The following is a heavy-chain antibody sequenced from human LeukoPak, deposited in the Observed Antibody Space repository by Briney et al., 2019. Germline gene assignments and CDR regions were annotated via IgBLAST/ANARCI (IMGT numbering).Heavy chain of an antibody. CDR3: ARVYSYYDSSDYSHNFDY. V-gene: IGHV3-48*04. CDR1: GFTFSSYS. J-gene: IGHJ4*02. D-gene: IGHD3-22*01. Sequence: GGSLRLSCAASGFTFSSYSMNWVRQAPGKGLEWVSYISSSSSTIYYADSVKGRFTISRDNAKNMLYLQMNSLRAEDTAMYFCARVYSYYDSSDYSHNFDYWGQGTLVTVSS. CDR2: ISSSSSTI.